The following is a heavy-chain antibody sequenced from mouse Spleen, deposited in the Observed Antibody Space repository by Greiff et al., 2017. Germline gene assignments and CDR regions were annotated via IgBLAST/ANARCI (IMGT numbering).Heavy chain of an antibody. Sequence: QVQLKQPGAELVRPGSSVKLSCKASGYTFTSYWMHWVKQRPIQGLEWIGNIDPSDSETHYNQKFKDKATLTVDKSSSTAYMQLSSLTSEDSAVYYCARKRLEYGILDYWGQGTTLTVSS. CDR1: GYTFTSYW. CDR2: IDPSDSET. J-gene: IGHJ2*01. D-gene: IGHD1-1*01. CDR3: ARKRLEYGILDY. V-gene: IGHV1-52*01.